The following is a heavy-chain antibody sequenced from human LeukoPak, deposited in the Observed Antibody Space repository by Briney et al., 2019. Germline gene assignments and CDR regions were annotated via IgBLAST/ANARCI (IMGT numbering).Heavy chain of an antibody. D-gene: IGHD3-22*01. CDR2: IYYSGST. CDR3: ARRLNYYDSTEGWFDP. J-gene: IGHJ5*02. CDR1: GGSISSGDYC. Sequence: SQTLSLTCTVSGGSISSGDYCWGWIRQPPGKGLEWIGYIYYSGSTYYNPSLKSRVTISVDTSKNQFSLKLSSVTAADTAVYYCARRLNYYDSTEGWFDPWGQGTLVTVSS. V-gene: IGHV4-30-4*01.